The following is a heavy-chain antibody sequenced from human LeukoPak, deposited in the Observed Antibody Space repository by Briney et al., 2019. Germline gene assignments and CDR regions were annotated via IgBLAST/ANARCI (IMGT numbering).Heavy chain of an antibody. Sequence: GGSLRLSCEASGFTFSSYWMSWVRQAPGQGLEWVGNINQDGSEKYYVDSVKGRFTISRDNAKNSLYLQMNSLRAEDTAVYYCARDRFGDFDNWGQGTLVTVSS. V-gene: IGHV3-7*01. CDR2: INQDGSEK. CDR3: ARDRFGDFDN. CDR1: GFTFSSYW. J-gene: IGHJ4*02. D-gene: IGHD3-10*01.